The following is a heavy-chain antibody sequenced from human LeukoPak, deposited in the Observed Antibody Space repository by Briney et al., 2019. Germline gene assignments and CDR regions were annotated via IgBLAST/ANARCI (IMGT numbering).Heavy chain of an antibody. J-gene: IGHJ4*02. V-gene: IGHV3-21*01. CDR3: ARDPRGYSYGHDY. D-gene: IGHD5-18*01. CDR2: ISSSSSYI. Sequence: GGSLRLSCAASGFTFSSYSMNWVRQAPGKGLEWVSSISSSSSYICYADSVKGRFTISRDNAKNSLYLQMNSLRAEDTAVYYCARDPRGYSYGHDYWGQGTLVTVSS. CDR1: GFTFSSYS.